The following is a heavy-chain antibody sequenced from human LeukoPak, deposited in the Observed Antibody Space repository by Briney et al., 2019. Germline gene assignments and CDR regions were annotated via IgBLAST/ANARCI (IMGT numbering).Heavy chain of an antibody. J-gene: IGHJ4*02. CDR2: FDPEDGET. D-gene: IGHD2-2*02. V-gene: IGHV1-24*01. CDR3: ATDRYCSSTSCYRAFDY. Sequence: ASVKVSCKVSGYTLTELSMHWVRQAPGKGLEWMGGFDPEDGETIYAQKFQGRVTMTEDTSTDTAYMELSRLRSEDTAVYYCATDRYCSSTSCYRAFDYWGQGTLVTVSS. CDR1: GYTLTELS.